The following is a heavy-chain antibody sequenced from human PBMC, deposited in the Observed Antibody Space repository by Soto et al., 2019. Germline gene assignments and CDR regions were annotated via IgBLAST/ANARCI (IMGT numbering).Heavy chain of an antibody. V-gene: IGHV3-23*01. J-gene: IGHJ4*02. CDR2: ISGSGGST. CDR3: AKALPGGYSGYDYFDY. Sequence: EVLRRAGAACGLSCSSCAMSWVRQARGKGLEWVSAISGSGGSTYYADSVKGRFTISRDNSKNTLYLQMNSLRAEDTAVYYCAKALPGGYSGYDYFDYWGQGTLVPVSS. CDR1: GLSCSSCA. D-gene: IGHD5-12*01.